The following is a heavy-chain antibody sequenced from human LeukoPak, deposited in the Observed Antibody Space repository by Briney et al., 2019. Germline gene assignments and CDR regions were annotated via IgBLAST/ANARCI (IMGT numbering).Heavy chain of an antibody. CDR2: IYYSGST. CDR3: ARGSSYYDFWSGSVVIDY. D-gene: IGHD3-3*01. Sequence: PSETLSLTCTVSGASISSSSYYWGWIRQPPGKGLEWIGSIYYSGSTYYNPSLKSRVTISVDTSKNQFSLKLSSVTAADTAVYYCARGSSYYDFWSGSVVIDYWGQGTLVTVSS. CDR1: GASISSSSYY. J-gene: IGHJ4*02. V-gene: IGHV4-39*01.